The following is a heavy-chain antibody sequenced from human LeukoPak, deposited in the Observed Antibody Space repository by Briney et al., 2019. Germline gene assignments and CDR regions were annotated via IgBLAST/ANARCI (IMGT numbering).Heavy chain of an antibody. CDR1: GYRFTSYW. J-gene: IGHJ4*02. CDR3: ARREGSGWGLYYFDY. Sequence: GESLNISCKGSGYRFTSYWIGWVRQMPGKGLGWMGIIYPGDSDTRYSPSFQGRVTISADKSISTAYLQWSSLKASDTAMYYCARREGSGWGLYYFDYWGQGTLVTVSS. D-gene: IGHD6-19*01. V-gene: IGHV5-51*01. CDR2: IYPGDSDT.